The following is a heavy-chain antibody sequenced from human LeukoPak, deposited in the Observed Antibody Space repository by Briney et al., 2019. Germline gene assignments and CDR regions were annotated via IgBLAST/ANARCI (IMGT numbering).Heavy chain of an antibody. J-gene: IGHJ4*02. V-gene: IGHV1-69*13. CDR3: ARDPGDYGGNRFDY. D-gene: IGHD4-23*01. CDR1: GGTFSSYA. CDR2: IIPIFGTA. Sequence: ASVKVSCKASGGTFSSYAISWVRQAPGQGLEWMGGIIPIFGTANYAQKFQGRVTITADESTSTAYMELSSLRSEDTAVYYCARDPGDYGGNRFDYWGQGTLVTVSS.